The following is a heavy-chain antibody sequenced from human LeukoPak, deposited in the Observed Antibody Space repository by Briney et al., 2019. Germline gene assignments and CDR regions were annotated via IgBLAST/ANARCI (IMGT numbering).Heavy chain of an antibody. J-gene: IGHJ4*02. D-gene: IGHD1-20*01. CDR1: GYTFTGYY. CDR2: INPNSGGT. V-gene: IGHV1-2*02. Sequence: ASVKVSCKASGYTFTGYYMHWVRQAPGQGLGWMGWINPNSGGTNYAQKFQGRVTMTRDTSISTAYMELSSLRSEDTAVYYCARGGLTGTTEIDYWGQGTLVTVSS. CDR3: ARGGLTGTTEIDY.